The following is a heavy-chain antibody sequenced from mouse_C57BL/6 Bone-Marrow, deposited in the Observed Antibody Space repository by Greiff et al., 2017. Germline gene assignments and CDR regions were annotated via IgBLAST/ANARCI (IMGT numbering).Heavy chain of an antibody. Sequence: EVQLVESGGGLVKPGGSLKLSCAASGFSFSSYTMSWVRLTPEKRLEWVATISGGGGNTYYPDSVKGRFTIARDNAKNTLYLQLSSLRSEETALYYGACDWFAYWGQGTLVTVSA. J-gene: IGHJ3*01. CDR1: GFSFSSYT. CDR3: ACDWFAY. CDR2: ISGGGGNT. V-gene: IGHV5-9*01.